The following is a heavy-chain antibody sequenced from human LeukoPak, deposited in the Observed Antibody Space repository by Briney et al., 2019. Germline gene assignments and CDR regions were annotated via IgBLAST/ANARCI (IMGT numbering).Heavy chain of an antibody. J-gene: IGHJ5*02. CDR2: IFYSGST. CDR3: ARAAPPVYYDSSGYSNWFDP. D-gene: IGHD3-22*01. CDR1: SGSISTSNYY. V-gene: IGHV4-39*07. Sequence: SETLSLTCTVSSGSISTSNYYWGWVRQPPGKALEWIGNIFYSGSTYYSPSLKSRVTISVDTSKNQFSLKLSSVTAADTAVYYCARAAPPVYYDSSGYSNWFDPWGQGTLVTVSS.